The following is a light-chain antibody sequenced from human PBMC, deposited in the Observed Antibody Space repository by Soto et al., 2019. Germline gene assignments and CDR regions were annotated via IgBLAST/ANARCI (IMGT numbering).Light chain of an antibody. CDR2: GVS. CDR1: QRIDTW. J-gene: IGKJ5*01. Sequence: DIQMTQSPSTLSASVGDRVTITCRASQRIDTWLAWYQQKSGKAPNLLIYGVSRLQGGVPSRFSGSGSGTDFTLSISSLQPEDFATYYCQQSYTAPSITFGQGTRLEIK. V-gene: IGKV1-39*01. CDR3: QQSYTAPSIT.